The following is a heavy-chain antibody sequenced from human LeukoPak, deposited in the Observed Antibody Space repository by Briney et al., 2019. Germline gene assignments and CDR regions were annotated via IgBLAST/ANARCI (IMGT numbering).Heavy chain of an antibody. J-gene: IGHJ4*02. V-gene: IGHV2-70*04. D-gene: IGHD6-19*01. Sequence: SGPALVKPTQTLTLTCTFSGFSLSTSGMRVSWIRQPPGKALEWLARIDWDDDKFYSTSLKARLTISKDTSKNQVVLTMTNMDPVDTATYYCARIRVGWAFDYWGQGTLVTVSS. CDR1: GFSLSTSGMR. CDR2: IDWDDDK. CDR3: ARIRVGWAFDY.